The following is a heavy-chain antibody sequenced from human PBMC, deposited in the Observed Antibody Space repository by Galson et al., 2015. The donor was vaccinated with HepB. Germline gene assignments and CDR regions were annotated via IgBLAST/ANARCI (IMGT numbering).Heavy chain of an antibody. Sequence: SLRLSCAASGFTFSSYGMSWVRQAPGKGLEWVANIKQDGSEKYYVDSVKGRFTISRDNPKNPLYLQMNSLRAEDTAGYYCARDGPSRIAATISHSGMAVWRPGTTVTVSS. D-gene: IGHD6-6*01. CDR1: GFTFSSYG. J-gene: IGHJ6*02. CDR2: IKQDGSEK. V-gene: IGHV3-7*03. CDR3: ARDGPSRIAATISHSGMAV.